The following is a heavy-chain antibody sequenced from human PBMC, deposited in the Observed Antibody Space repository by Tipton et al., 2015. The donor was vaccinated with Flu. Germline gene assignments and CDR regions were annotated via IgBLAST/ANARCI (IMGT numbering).Heavy chain of an antibody. D-gene: IGHD2-15*01. CDR1: GGSIWGTDYS. CDR3: ATYRD. V-gene: IGHV4-39*01. Sequence: TLSLTCSVSGGSIWGTDYSWDWLRKAPGKALEWIGGSYYNGNAYYNPSLQSRVSISVDTSRNQFSLTMYSVTAADTAVYYCATYRDWGRGALVNVFS. J-gene: IGHJ4*02. CDR2: SYYNGNA.